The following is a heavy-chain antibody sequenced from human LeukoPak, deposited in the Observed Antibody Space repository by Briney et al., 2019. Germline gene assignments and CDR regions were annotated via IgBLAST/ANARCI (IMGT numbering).Heavy chain of an antibody. CDR3: AHRRGYYYDSSGYLDY. J-gene: IGHJ4*02. CDR1: GFSLSTSGVG. V-gene: IGHV2-5*01. Sequence: SGPTLVKPTQTLTLTCTFSGFSLSTSGVGVGWIRQPPGKALEWLALIYWNDDKRYSPSLKSRLTITKDTSKNQVVLTMTNMDPVDTATYYCAHRRGYYYDSSGYLDYWGQGTLVTVSS. CDR2: IYWNDDK. D-gene: IGHD3-22*01.